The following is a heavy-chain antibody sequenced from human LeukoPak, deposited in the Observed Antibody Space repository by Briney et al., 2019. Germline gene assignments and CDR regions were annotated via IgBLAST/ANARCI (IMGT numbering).Heavy chain of an antibody. Sequence: GGSLRLSCAASGFTFSSYEMNWVRQTPGKGLEWVSYISRSGSTIYYADSVKGRFTISRDNAKNSLYLQMNSLRAEDTAVYYCARGGLYYDSSGYYHWGQGTLVTVSS. CDR1: GFTFSSYE. D-gene: IGHD3-22*01. CDR3: ARGGLYYDSSGYYH. V-gene: IGHV3-48*03. CDR2: ISRSGSTI. J-gene: IGHJ4*02.